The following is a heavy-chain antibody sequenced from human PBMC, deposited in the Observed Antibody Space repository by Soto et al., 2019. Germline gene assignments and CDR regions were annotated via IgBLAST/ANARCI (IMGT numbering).Heavy chain of an antibody. CDR1: GFTFSSYV. CDR3: ARAGCDGGSCYTLVGLRYGMDV. V-gene: IGHV3-30-3*01. Sequence: QVQLVESGGGVVQPGRSLRLSYAASGFTFSSYVMHWVRQAPGKGLEWVAIISYDGNNKYYADSVKGRFTISRDNSKNTLYLQMNSLRAEDTAVYYCARAGCDGGSCYTLVGLRYGMDVWGQGTTVTVSS. J-gene: IGHJ6*02. D-gene: IGHD2-15*01. CDR2: ISYDGNNK.